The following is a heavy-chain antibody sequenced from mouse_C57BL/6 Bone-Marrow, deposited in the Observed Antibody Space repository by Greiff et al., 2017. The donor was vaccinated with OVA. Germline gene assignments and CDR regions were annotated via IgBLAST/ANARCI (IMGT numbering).Heavy chain of an antibody. CDR3: ARDGYYRFAY. CDR2: IYPRSGNT. Sequence: VQLQQSGAELARPGASVKLSCKASGYTFTSYGISWVKQRTGQGLEWIGEIYPRSGNTYYNEKFKGKATLTAEKSSSTAYMELRSLTSEDSAVYFCARDGYYRFAYWGQGTLVTVSA. CDR1: GYTFTSYG. D-gene: IGHD2-3*01. J-gene: IGHJ3*01. V-gene: IGHV1-81*01.